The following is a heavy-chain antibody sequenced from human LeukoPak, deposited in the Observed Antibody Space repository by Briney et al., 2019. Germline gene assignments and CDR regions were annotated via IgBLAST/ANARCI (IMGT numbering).Heavy chain of an antibody. CDR1: GGSISGYY. D-gene: IGHD6-13*01. J-gene: IGHJ5*02. CDR3: ARVAAAGTWWFDP. V-gene: IGHV4-4*08. CDR2: IYTSGST. Sequence: PSETLSLTCTVSGGSISGYYWSWIRQSPGKALEWIGYIYTSGSTNYDPSLKSRVTMSVDTSKNQFSLKLSSVTAADTAVYYCARVAAAGTWWFDPWGQGTLVTVSS.